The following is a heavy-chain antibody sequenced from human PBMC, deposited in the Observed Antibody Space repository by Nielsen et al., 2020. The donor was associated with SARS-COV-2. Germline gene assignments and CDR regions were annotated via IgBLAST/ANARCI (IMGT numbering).Heavy chain of an antibody. J-gene: IGHJ6*02. CDR1: GFIFSSYA. CDR2: ISGSGGRT. CDR3: ARGLSVMDV. Sequence: GGSLRPSCTASGFIFSSYAMSWVRQAPGKGLEWVSTISGSGGRTYYADSVKGRFTISRDKSKNPLFVLMNSLRAEDTAVYYCARGLSVMDVWGQGTTVTVSS. V-gene: IGHV3-23*01.